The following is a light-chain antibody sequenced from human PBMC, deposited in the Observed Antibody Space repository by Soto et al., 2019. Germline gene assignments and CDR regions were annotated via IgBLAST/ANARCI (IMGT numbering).Light chain of an antibody. J-gene: IGLJ3*02. CDR3: EPGIETLKGRGV. V-gene: IGLV1-44*01. Sequence: QSVLTQPPSASATPGQRVTISCSGSSSNIGSYPVNWYQQLPGMAPQLLIFNNDQRPSGVPDRFSGSKSGTSASLAISGLRLEEGVDYSCEPGIETLKGRGVFGGGTKLTVL. CDR1: SSNIGSYP. CDR2: NND.